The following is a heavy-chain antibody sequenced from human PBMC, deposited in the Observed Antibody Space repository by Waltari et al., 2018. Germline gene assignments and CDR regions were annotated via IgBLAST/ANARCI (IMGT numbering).Heavy chain of an antibody. J-gene: IGHJ4*02. Sequence: QLQLQESGPGLVKPSETLSLTCTVSGGSISSSSYYWGWIRQPPGKGLEWIGSIYYTGRTHCNPALKRRVPISVDTSKSQFSLKLSSVTAADTAVYYCARHVPLGYCSTTSCHSCDYWGQGTLVTVSS. CDR3: ARHVPLGYCSTTSCHSCDY. CDR2: IYYTGRT. V-gene: IGHV4-39*01. D-gene: IGHD2-2*01. CDR1: GGSISSSSYY.